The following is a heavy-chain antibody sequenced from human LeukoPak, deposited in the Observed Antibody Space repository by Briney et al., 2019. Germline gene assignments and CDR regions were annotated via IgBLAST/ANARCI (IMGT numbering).Heavy chain of an antibody. Sequence: GASVRVSCKAFGYTFTSNYMHWVRQAPGQGPEGMGVISRSGGSTTYAQKFQGRVTLTRDSSTSTDYLELSRLRAEDRAVYYCARDAYIAARSYYFDYWGQGTLVTVSS. V-gene: IGHV1-46*01. CDR3: ARDAYIAARSYYFDY. D-gene: IGHD6-6*01. CDR1: GYTFTSNY. CDR2: ISRSGGST. J-gene: IGHJ4*02.